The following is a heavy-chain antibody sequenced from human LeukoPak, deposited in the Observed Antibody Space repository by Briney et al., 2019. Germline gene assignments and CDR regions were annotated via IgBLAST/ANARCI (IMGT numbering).Heavy chain of an antibody. CDR1: GGSISSYY. J-gene: IGHJ4*02. CDR2: IYTSGST. Sequence: SETLSLTCTVSGGSISSYYWSWIRQPAGKGLEWIGRIYTSGSTNYNPSLKSRVTISVDTSKNQFSLKLSSVTAADTAVYYCARHEYYYGSADYWGQGTLVTVSS. CDR3: ARHEYYYGSADY. V-gene: IGHV4-4*07. D-gene: IGHD3-10*01.